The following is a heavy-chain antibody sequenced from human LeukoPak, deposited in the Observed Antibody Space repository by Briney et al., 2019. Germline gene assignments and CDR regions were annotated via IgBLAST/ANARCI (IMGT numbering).Heavy chain of an antibody. CDR2: INRRGHT. D-gene: IGHD2-21*02. CDR1: GFTFDRFT. J-gene: IGHJ4*02. Sequence: GGSLRRSCAASGFTFDRFTIHWVRQTPGKGLEWLSLINRRGHTFYADSVKGRFTISRDNSRNSVFLQMNSLRPEDTALYHCAKEVDCPSDCLFFHSWGQGTLVTVSS. V-gene: IGHV3-43*01. CDR3: AKEVDCPSDCLFFHS.